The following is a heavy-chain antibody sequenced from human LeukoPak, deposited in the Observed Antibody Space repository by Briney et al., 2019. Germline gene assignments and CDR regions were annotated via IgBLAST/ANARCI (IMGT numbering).Heavy chain of an antibody. Sequence: GASVKVSCKASGYTFTGYYMHWVRQAPGQGLEWMGWINPNSGGTNYAQKFQGRVTMTRDTSISTAYMELGRLRSDDTAVYYCARAGGYSYGFHWFDPWGQGTLVTVSS. V-gene: IGHV1-2*02. J-gene: IGHJ5*02. CDR2: INPNSGGT. D-gene: IGHD5-18*01. CDR3: ARAGGYSYGFHWFDP. CDR1: GYTFTGYY.